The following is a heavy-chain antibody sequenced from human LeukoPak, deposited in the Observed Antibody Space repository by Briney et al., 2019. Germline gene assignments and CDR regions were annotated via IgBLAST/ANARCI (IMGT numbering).Heavy chain of an antibody. CDR3: AKNTFYCKSASCYLHS. V-gene: IGHV3-23*01. Sequence: PGGSLRLSCAASGFTFSSYAMSWVRQAPGRGLEWVSAISGNADSTYYADSVKGRFTISRDNSKTTLSLQIKSLRAEETAVYSCAKNTFYCKSASCYLHSWGQGTLVTVSS. CDR2: ISGNADST. J-gene: IGHJ4*02. CDR1: GFTFSSYA. D-gene: IGHD2-2*01.